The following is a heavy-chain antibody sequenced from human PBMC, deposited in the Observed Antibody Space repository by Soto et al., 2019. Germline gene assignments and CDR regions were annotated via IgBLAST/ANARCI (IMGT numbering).Heavy chain of an antibody. CDR2: INHSRGT. D-gene: IGHD3-3*01. J-gene: IGHJ5*02. Sequence: SETLSLTCAVYGGAFTGYYWSWIRQPPGKGLAWVGEINHSRGTNYNPSLKSRVTISVDTSKDQFSLKLCSVTAADTAVYYCARGNYDCWSSYDTWFGPGGQGTMVTVSS. CDR3: ARGNYDCWSSYDTWFGP. CDR1: GGAFTGYY. V-gene: IGHV4-34*01.